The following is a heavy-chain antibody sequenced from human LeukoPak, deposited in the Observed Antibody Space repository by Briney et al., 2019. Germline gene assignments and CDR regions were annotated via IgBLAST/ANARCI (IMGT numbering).Heavy chain of an antibody. Sequence: GGSLRLSCAASGFTFSDCNMNWVRQAPGKGLEWVSYISSGSSTIYYADSVKGRFTISRDSSKNTLYLQMNSLRAEDTAVYYCARELGDGYNPFDYWGQGTLVTVSS. CDR2: ISSGSSTI. D-gene: IGHD5-24*01. J-gene: IGHJ4*02. V-gene: IGHV3-48*01. CDR1: GFTFSDCN. CDR3: ARELGDGYNPFDY.